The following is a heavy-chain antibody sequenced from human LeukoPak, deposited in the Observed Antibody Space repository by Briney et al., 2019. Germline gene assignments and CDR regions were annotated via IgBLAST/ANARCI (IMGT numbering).Heavy chain of an antibody. CDR1: GFTFSSYA. Sequence: GGSLRLSCAASGFTFSSYAMHWVRQAPGKGLEWVAVISYDGSNKHYADSVKGRFTISRDNSKNTLYLQMNSLRAEDTAVYYCARKYNWNYFGAFDIWGQGTMVTVSS. CDR3: ARKYNWNYFGAFDI. CDR2: ISYDGSNK. D-gene: IGHD1-7*01. J-gene: IGHJ3*02. V-gene: IGHV3-30*04.